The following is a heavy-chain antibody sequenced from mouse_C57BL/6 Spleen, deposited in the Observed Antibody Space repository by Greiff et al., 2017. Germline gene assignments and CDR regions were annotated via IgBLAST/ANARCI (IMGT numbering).Heavy chain of an antibody. CDR3: AGDYYGSRYAY. V-gene: IGHV1-64*01. J-gene: IGHJ3*01. CDR1: GYTFTSYW. Sequence: QVQLQQPGAELVQPGASVKLSCKASGYTFTSYWMHWVKQRPGQGLEWIGMIHPNSGSTNYNEKFKSKATLPVAKSSSTAYMQLSSLTSGGAAVYYCAGDYYGSRYAYWGQGTLVTVAA. CDR2: IHPNSGST. D-gene: IGHD1-1*01.